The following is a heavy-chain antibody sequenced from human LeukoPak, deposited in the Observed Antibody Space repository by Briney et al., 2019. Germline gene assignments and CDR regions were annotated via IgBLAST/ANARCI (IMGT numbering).Heavy chain of an antibody. D-gene: IGHD6-13*01. CDR3: ARGGDRSSWSIDY. CDR1: GGSIINDY. V-gene: IGHV4-59*12. Sequence: SETLSLTCSVSGGSIINDYWNWIRQPPGKGLEWIGYIYYTGNMLYSPPLKSRVTVSVDTSKNQFSLKLKSVTAADTAVYYCARGGDRSSWSIDYWGQGTLVTVSS. J-gene: IGHJ4*02. CDR2: IYYTGNM.